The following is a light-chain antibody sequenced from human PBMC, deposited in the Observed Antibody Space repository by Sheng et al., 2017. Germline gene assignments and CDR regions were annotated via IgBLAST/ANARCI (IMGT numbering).Light chain of an antibody. CDR2: QDS. J-gene: IGLJ3*02. CDR3: QSYDSSLSGWV. V-gene: IGLV3-1*01. CDR1: KLGDKY. Sequence: SYELTQPPSVSVSPGQTASITCSGDKLGDKYACWYQQKPGQSPVLVIYQDSKRPSGIPERFSGSKSGTSASLAITGLQAEDEADYYCQSYDSSLSGWVFGGGTKLTVL.